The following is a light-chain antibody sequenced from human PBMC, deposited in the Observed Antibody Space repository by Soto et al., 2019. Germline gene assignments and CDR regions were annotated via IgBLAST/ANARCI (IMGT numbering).Light chain of an antibody. J-gene: IGLJ1*01. CDR1: TSDIGSYNL. V-gene: IGLV2-23*01. Sequence: QSALTQPASVSGSPGQSITISCTGTTSDIGSYNLVSWYQQHPGKVPKIIIYEASKRPSGAPYRFSGSKSGNTASLTISGLQAEDEADYYCCSYAGSSTWVFATGTKLTVL. CDR2: EAS. CDR3: CSYAGSSTWV.